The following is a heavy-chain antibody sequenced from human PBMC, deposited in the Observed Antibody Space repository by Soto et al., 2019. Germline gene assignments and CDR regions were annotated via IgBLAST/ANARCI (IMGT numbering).Heavy chain of an antibody. Sequence: QVQLQESGPGLVEPSQTLSLTCNVSGDSISSGGYHWSWIRHHPGKGLEWIVYIYYSGDTYYNPSLKSRVAISVHTSKKQFSLNLSSATAADTAVYYCARLAYSSRGGQFFDYWGQGVLVTVSS. D-gene: IGHD6-13*01. CDR2: IYYSGDT. V-gene: IGHV4-31*03. J-gene: IGHJ4*02. CDR1: GDSISSGGYH. CDR3: ARLAYSSRGGQFFDY.